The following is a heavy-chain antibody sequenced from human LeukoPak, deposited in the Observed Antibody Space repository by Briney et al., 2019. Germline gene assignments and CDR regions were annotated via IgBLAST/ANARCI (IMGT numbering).Heavy chain of an antibody. CDR3: ARGETRIVH. V-gene: IGHV3-11*06. D-gene: IGHD2-15*01. Sequence: KPGGSLRLSCAASGFALSDYYMSWIRQAPGKGMEWVSYISSSSIYTNYADSVKGRFTISRDNAKNSLYLQMNSLRAEDTAVYYCARGETRIVHWGQGTLVTVSS. J-gene: IGHJ1*01. CDR2: ISSSSIYT. CDR1: GFALSDYY.